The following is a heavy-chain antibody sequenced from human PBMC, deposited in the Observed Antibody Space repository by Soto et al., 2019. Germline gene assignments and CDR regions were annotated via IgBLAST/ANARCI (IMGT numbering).Heavy chain of an antibody. CDR1: GGTFSSYA. V-gene: IGHV1-69*13. CDR3: ARGGDIVVAKDATLYYYGMDL. CDR2: IIPIFGTA. J-gene: IGHJ6*02. D-gene: IGHD2-2*01. Sequence: SVKVSCKASGGTFSSYAISWVRQAPGQGLEWMGGIIPIFGTANYAQKFQARVTITADESTSTAYMELSSLRSEDTAVYYCARGGDIVVAKDATLYYYGMDLWGQGTKVTVSS.